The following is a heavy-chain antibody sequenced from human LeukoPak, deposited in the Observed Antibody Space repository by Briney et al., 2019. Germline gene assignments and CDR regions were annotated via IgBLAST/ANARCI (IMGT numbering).Heavy chain of an antibody. D-gene: IGHD6-13*01. V-gene: IGHV3-30*01. Sequence: GGSLRLSCAASGFTFSSYAMHWVRQAPGKGLEWVAAISHDGSNKYHADSVKGRFTISRDNSKNTVYLQMNSLRAEDTAVYFCAGSPKYSSSWFEYFQHWGQGTLVTVSS. CDR2: ISHDGSNK. J-gene: IGHJ1*01. CDR3: AGSPKYSSSWFEYFQH. CDR1: GFTFSSYA.